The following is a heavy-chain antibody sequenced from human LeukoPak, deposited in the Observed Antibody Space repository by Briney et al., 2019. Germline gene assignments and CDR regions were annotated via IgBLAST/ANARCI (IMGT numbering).Heavy chain of an antibody. J-gene: IGHJ4*02. CDR1: GGTFSSYA. V-gene: IGHV1-69*05. Sequence: GSSVKVSXKASGGTFSSYAISWVRQAPGQGLEWMGGIIPIFGTANYAQKFQGRVTITTDESTSTAYMELSSLRPEDTAVYYCARGEMATMAYWGQGTLVTVSS. CDR2: IIPIFGTA. CDR3: ARGEMATMAY. D-gene: IGHD5-24*01.